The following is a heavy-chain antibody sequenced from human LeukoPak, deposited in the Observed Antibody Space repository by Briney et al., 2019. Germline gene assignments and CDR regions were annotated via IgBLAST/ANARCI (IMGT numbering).Heavy chain of an antibody. V-gene: IGHV4-59*01. CDR3: AGWTWQTRPY. Sequence: PSETLSLTCTVSGGSISSYYWSWIRQPPGKGLEWIGYIYYSGSTNYNPSLKSRVTISVDTSKNQFSLKLSSVTAADTAVYYCAGWTWQTRPYWGQGTLVTVSS. CDR2: IYYSGST. D-gene: IGHD2-15*01. CDR1: GGSISSYY. J-gene: IGHJ4*02.